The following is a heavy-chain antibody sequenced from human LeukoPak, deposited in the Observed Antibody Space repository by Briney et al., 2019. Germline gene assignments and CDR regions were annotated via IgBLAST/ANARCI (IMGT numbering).Heavy chain of an antibody. V-gene: IGHV3-48*01. CDR3: ARRAGAYSHPYDY. CDR1: GFTFSSYG. Sequence: GGSLRLSCAASGFTFSSYGMSWVRQAPGKGLEWVSYISSSSSTIYYADSVKGRFTISRDNAKNSLYLQMNSLRAEDTAVYYCARRAGAYSHPYDYWGQGTLVTVSS. J-gene: IGHJ4*02. D-gene: IGHD4/OR15-4a*01. CDR2: ISSSSSTI.